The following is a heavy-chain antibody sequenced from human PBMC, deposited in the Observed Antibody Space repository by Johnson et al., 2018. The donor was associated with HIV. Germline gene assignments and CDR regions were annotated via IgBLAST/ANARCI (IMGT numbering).Heavy chain of an antibody. V-gene: IGHV3-13*01. J-gene: IGHJ3*02. CDR1: GFTFSSYD. Sequence: VQLVESGGGVVQPGRSLRLSCAASGFTFSSYDMHWVRQATGKGLEWVSAIGTAGDTYYPGSVKGRFTISRDNAKNSLYLQMNSLRAEDTAVYYCARYEGNYVAFDIWGQGTMVTVSS. CDR3: ARYEGNYVAFDI. CDR2: IGTAGDT. D-gene: IGHD1-7*01.